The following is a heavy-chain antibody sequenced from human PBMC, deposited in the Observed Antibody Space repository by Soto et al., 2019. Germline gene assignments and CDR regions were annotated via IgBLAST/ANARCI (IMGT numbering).Heavy chain of an antibody. CDR2: IYYSGST. Sequence: QLQLQESGPGLVKPSETLSLTCTVSGGSISSSSFHWGWIRQPPGKGLEWIGSIYYSGSTYYSPSLKSRVTXPXPXSQXQSSLKLSSVTAADTAVYYCARRERAAGTDWWFDPWGQGTLVTVSS. J-gene: IGHJ5*02. D-gene: IGHD6-13*01. V-gene: IGHV4-39*01. CDR1: GGSISSSSFH. CDR3: ARRERAAGTDWWFDP.